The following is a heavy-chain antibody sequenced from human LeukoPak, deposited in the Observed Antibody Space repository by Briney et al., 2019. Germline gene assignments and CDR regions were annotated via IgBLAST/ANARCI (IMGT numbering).Heavy chain of an antibody. J-gene: IGHJ6*02. CDR2: INPNSGGT. Sequence: ASVKVSCKASGYTFTGYYMRWVRQAPGQGLEWMGWINPNSGGTNYAQKFQGWVTMTRDTSISTAYMELSRLRSDDTAVYYCARDYYDSSGYFYYYYGMDVWGQGTTVTVSS. CDR3: ARDYYDSSGYFYYYYGMDV. CDR1: GYTFTGYY. D-gene: IGHD3-22*01. V-gene: IGHV1-2*04.